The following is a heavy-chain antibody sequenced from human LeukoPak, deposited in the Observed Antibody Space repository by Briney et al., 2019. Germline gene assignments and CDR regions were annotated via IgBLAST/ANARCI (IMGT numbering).Heavy chain of an antibody. CDR2: IIPIFGTA. Sequence: GASVKVSCKASGGTFSSYAISWVRQAPGQGLEWMGGIIPIFGTANYAQKFQGRVTITADESTSTAYMELSNLRSEDTAVYYCASGAAVAGKKGFDYWGQGTLVTVSS. J-gene: IGHJ4*02. V-gene: IGHV1-69*13. D-gene: IGHD6-19*01. CDR1: GGTFSSYA. CDR3: ASGAAVAGKKGFDY.